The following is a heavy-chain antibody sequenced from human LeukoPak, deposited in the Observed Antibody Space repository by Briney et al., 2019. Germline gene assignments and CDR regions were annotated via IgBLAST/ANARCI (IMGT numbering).Heavy chain of an antibody. D-gene: IGHD3-16*01. Sequence: ASVKVSCKASGYIFNNYGITWVRQAPGQGLEWMGWISANNGDTNYAQKFQGRVTMTTDTSTNTAYMELRSLTSDDTAIYYCARDYLRDVQYYCMDVWGKGTTVTVSS. CDR2: ISANNGDT. CDR3: ARDYLRDVQYYCMDV. J-gene: IGHJ6*03. CDR1: GYIFNNYG. V-gene: IGHV1-18*01.